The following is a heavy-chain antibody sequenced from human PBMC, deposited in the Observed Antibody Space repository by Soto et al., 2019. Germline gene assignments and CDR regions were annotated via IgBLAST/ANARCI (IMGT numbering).Heavy chain of an antibody. CDR3: ARVIFGPYCSSTSCYSGGYYYYYGMDV. CDR2: IKQDGSEK. J-gene: IGHJ6*02. D-gene: IGHD2-2*02. V-gene: IGHV3-7*03. Sequence: PVGSHRLSYAAAGFNFSGYWMSWVRQAPGKGLEWVANIKQDGSEKYYVDSVKGRFTISRDNAKNSLYLQMNSLRAEDTAVYYCARVIFGPYCSSTSCYSGGYYYYYGMDVWGQGTTVTVSS. CDR1: GFNFSGYW.